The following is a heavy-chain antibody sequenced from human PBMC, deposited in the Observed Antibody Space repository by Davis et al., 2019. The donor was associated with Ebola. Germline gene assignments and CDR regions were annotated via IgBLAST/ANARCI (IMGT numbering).Heavy chain of an antibody. Sequence: SETLSLTCTVSGGSMSSYYWSWFRQTPGKGLEWIGYVSSSGSTNYNSSLESRVTISVDTSKNQFSLKLSSVTAADTAVYYCARVPPVYYYGMDVWGQGTTVTVSS. V-gene: IGHV4-59*01. CDR1: GGSMSSYY. CDR2: VSSSGST. CDR3: ARVPPVYYYGMDV. J-gene: IGHJ6*02.